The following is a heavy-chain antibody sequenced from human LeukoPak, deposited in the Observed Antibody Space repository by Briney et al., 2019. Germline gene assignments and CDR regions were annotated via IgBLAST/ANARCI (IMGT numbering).Heavy chain of an antibody. Sequence: ASVKVSCKASGGTFSSYAISWVRQAPGQGLEWMGGIIPIFGTANYAQKFQGRVTITADESTSTAYMELSSLRSEDTAVYYCARDFPPGIAVAERNHDAFDIWGQGTMVTVSS. V-gene: IGHV1-69*13. J-gene: IGHJ3*02. CDR1: GGTFSSYA. CDR3: ARDFPPGIAVAERNHDAFDI. CDR2: IIPIFGTA. D-gene: IGHD6-19*01.